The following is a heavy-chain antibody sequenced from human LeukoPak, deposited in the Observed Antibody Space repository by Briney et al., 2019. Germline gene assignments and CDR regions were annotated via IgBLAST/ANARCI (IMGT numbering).Heavy chain of an antibody. CDR2: IYHSGST. D-gene: IGHD2-2*01. J-gene: IGHJ3*02. Sequence: PSETLSLTCTVSGGSISSSSYLWGWIRQPPGKGLEWLGSIYHSGSTFYNPSLKSRVTISVDTSKNQFSLKLSSVTAADTAVYYCARQVGYCSSTSCYAIYAFDIWGQGTMVTVSS. V-gene: IGHV4-39*01. CDR3: ARQVGYCSSTSCYAIYAFDI. CDR1: GGSISSSSYL.